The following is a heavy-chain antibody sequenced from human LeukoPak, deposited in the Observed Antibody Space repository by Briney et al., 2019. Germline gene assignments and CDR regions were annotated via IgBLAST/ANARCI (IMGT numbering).Heavy chain of an antibody. CDR3: ARGRLDRYGIDY. CDR1: GGSISSYY. D-gene: IGHD1-1*01. J-gene: IGHJ4*02. V-gene: IGHV4-59*01. CDR2: IYYSGRT. Sequence: PSETLSLTCTVSGGSISSYYWSWNRQPPGKGLEWIGYIYYSGRTNYNPSLKSRLTISVDTSKNQFSLELSSVTAADAAVYYCARGRLDRYGIDYWGQGTLVTVSS.